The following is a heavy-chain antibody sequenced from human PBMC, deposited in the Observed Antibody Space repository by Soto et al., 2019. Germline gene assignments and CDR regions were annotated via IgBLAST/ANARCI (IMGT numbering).Heavy chain of an antibody. CDR3: GRVPVDTYMIYWSDP. D-gene: IGHD3-16*01. J-gene: IGHJ5*02. Sequence: PSETLSLTCTVSGDSVSSGNYYWSWIRQPPGKGPEWSGSIYFTGSTNYNPSLKSRLTMSIDTSRNLFSLRLDSVTAADTAVYYCGRVPVDTYMIYWSDPWGQGTLVTVSS. CDR1: GDSVSSGNYY. V-gene: IGHV4-61*01. CDR2: IYFTGST.